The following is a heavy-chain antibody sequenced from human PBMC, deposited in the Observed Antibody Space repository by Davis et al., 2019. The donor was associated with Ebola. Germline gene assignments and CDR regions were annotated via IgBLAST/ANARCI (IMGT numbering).Heavy chain of an antibody. J-gene: IGHJ6*02. CDR2: ISGSGGST. V-gene: IGHV3-48*02. Sequence: GGSLRLSCAASGFTFSSYSMNWVRQAPGKGLEWVSAISGSGGSTYYADSVKGRFTISRDNAKNSLYLQMNSLRDEDTSVYYCARDRGWNWNYYYGMDVWGQGTTVTVSS. D-gene: IGHD1-7*01. CDR3: ARDRGWNWNYYYGMDV. CDR1: GFTFSSYS.